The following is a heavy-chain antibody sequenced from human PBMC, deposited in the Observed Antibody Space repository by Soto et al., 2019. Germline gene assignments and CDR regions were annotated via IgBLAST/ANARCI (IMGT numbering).Heavy chain of an antibody. Sequence: SETLSLTCTVSGGSISSYYWSWIRQPPGKGLEWIGYIYYSGSTNYNPSLKSRVTISVDTSKNQFSLKLSSVTAADTAVYYCAGYYGSVLWWFDPWGQGTLVTVSS. V-gene: IGHV4-59*01. CDR1: GGSISSYY. J-gene: IGHJ5*02. D-gene: IGHD3-10*01. CDR2: IYYSGST. CDR3: AGYYGSVLWWFDP.